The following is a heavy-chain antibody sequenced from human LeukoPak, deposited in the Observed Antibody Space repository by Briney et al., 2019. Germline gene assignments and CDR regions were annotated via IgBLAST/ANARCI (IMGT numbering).Heavy chain of an antibody. CDR3: ARVARDSPYFRYYYGMDV. V-gene: IGHV4-4*09. Sequence: SETLSLTCSVSGDSITGFYWSWIRQPPGRGLEWIGYIYTSTGSTNYSPSLKSRLSTSIDTSKNQLFLKLSSVTAADTAVYYCARVARDSPYFRYYYGMDVWGQGTTVTVSS. D-gene: IGHD3-9*01. J-gene: IGHJ6*02. CDR1: GDSITGFY. CDR2: IYTSTGST.